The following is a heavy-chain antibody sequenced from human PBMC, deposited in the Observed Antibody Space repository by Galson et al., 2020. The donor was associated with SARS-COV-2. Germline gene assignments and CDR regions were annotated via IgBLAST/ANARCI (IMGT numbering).Heavy chain of an antibody. CDR2: FDPEAGET. J-gene: IGHJ4*02. V-gene: IGHV1-24*01. CDR1: GYTLTELS. D-gene: IGHD3-3*01. Sequence: ASVKVSCKVSGYTLTELSMHWVRQAPGKGLEWMGGFDPEAGETIYAQKFQGRVTMTEDTSTDTAYMELSSLRSEDTAVYYCATDLAIFGPEPPGYWGQGTLVTVSS. CDR3: ATDLAIFGPEPPGY.